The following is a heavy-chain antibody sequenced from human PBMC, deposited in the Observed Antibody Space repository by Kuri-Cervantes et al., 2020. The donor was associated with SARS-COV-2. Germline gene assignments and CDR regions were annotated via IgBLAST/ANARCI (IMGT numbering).Heavy chain of an antibody. V-gene: IGHV4-59*01. CDR2: IYYSGDT. D-gene: IGHD2-8*01. CDR1: GGSMRYFY. CDR3: ARHFNDCSNGVCRTYYYYSMDV. J-gene: IGHJ6*02. Sequence: ESLKISCTVSGGSMRYFYWSWIRQPPGRGLEWIGYIYYSGDTDYNPSLKNRVTISIDTSKNQLSLKLSSVTAADRAVYYCARHFNDCSNGVCRTYYYYSMDVWGQGTTVTVSS.